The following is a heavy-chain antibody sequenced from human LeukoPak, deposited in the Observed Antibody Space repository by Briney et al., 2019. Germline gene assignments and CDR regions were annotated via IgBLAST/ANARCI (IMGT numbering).Heavy chain of an antibody. J-gene: IGHJ4*02. V-gene: IGHV3-30*03. CDR1: GFTFSNYA. CDR3: ARDLSPVVRASPMGY. D-gene: IGHD3-10*01. CDR2: ITYDGYYK. Sequence: QSGGSLRLSCAASGFTFSNYAMTWVRQAPGKGLEWVALITYDGYYKYYSDSVKGRFTISSDTSKDTLYLQMNSLRAEDTAVYYCARDLSPVVRASPMGYWGQGTLVTVSS.